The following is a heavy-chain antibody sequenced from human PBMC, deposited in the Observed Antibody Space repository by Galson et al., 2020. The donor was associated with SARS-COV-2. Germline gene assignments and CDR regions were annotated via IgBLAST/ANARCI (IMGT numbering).Heavy chain of an antibody. CDR2: INHSGGT. CDR1: GGSFSDYY. J-gene: IGHJ6*03. CDR3: ARERVSKGYYYYYMDV. Sequence: SETLSLTCAVYGGSFSDYYWSWIRQPPGKGLEWLGEINHSGGTNYNPSLKSRITISVDPSKKQFSLRLSSVTAADTAVYYCARERVSKGYYYYYMDVWGKGTTVTISS. V-gene: IGHV4-34*01.